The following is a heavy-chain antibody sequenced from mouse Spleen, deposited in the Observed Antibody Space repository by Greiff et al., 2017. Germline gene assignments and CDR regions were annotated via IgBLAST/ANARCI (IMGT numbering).Heavy chain of an antibody. D-gene: IGHD2-3*01. Sequence: EVKLVESGPSLVKPSQTLSLTCSVTGDSITSGYWNWIRKFPGNKLEYMGYISYSGSTYYNPSLKSRISITRDTSKNQYYLQLNSVTTEDTATYYCARYGGYYRYAMDYWGQGTSVTVSS. CDR2: ISYSGST. CDR1: GDSITSGY. J-gene: IGHJ4*01. CDR3: ARYGGYYRYAMDY. V-gene: IGHV3-8*02.